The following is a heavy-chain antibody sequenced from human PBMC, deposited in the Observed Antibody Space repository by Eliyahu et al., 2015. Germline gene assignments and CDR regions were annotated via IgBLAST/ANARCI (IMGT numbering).Heavy chain of an antibody. Sequence: QVQLQESGPGLVKPSGTLXLTXAVSGGSISSDNCGSWVRQSPGKGLEWIGQIYNVGSPNYNPSLKSRVTISVDRSKNHFSLQVNSVTAADTAVYYCARNGTMVPGVGRLRAFDIWGQGTMVIVSS. D-gene: IGHD3-10*01. CDR1: GGSISSDNC. CDR3: ARNGTMVPGVGRLRAFDI. V-gene: IGHV4-4*02. J-gene: IGHJ3*02. CDR2: IYNVGSP.